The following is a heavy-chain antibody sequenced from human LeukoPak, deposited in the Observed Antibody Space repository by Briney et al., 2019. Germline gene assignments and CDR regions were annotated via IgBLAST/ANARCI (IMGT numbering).Heavy chain of an antibody. CDR3: ARAGGTVTYFDY. J-gene: IGHJ4*02. V-gene: IGHV3-48*03. CDR2: ISTSGNTI. CDR1: GFTFSSYD. Sequence: GGSLRLSCAASGFTFSSYDMNWLRQAPGKGLEWVSYISTSGNTIYYADSVKGRFTISRDNAKNSLYLQMNSLRAEDTAVYYCARAGGTVTYFDYWGQGTLVTVSS. D-gene: IGHD4-17*01.